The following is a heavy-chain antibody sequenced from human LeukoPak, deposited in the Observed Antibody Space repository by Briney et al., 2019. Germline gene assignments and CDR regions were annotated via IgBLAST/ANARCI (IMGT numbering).Heavy chain of an antibody. CDR2: MNPNSGNT. CDR3: ARSYCSGGSCHTREYNWFDP. D-gene: IGHD2-15*01. V-gene: IGHV1-8*01. Sequence: ASVKVSCKASGYTFTSYDINWVRQATGQGLEWMRWMNPNSGNTGYAQKFQGRVTMTRNTSISTAYMELSSLRSEDTAVYYCARSYCSGGSCHTREYNWFDPWGQGTLVTVSS. CDR1: GYTFTSYD. J-gene: IGHJ5*02.